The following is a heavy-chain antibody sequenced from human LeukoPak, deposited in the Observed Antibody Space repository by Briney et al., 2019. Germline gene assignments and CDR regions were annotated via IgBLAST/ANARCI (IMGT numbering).Heavy chain of an antibody. J-gene: IGHJ4*02. CDR1: GFIFDDYA. D-gene: IGHD3-16*01. Sequence: GGSLRLSCAASGFIFDDYAMHWVRQAPGKGLEWVSGISWNSGSIGYADSVKGRFTTSRDNAKNSLYLQMNSLRAEDTAVYYCARDRRGDRYWGQGTLVTVSS. CDR3: ARDRRGDRY. CDR2: ISWNSGSI. V-gene: IGHV3-9*01.